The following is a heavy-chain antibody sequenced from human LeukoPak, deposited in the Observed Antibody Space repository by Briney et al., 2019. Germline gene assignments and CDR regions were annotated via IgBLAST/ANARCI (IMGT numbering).Heavy chain of an antibody. J-gene: IGHJ4*02. D-gene: IGHD4-11*01. Sequence: ASVKVSCKASGYTFTSYGISWVRQAPGQGLEWMGWISAYNGNTDYAQKLQGRVTMTTDTSTSTAYMELRSLRSDDTAVYYCARDSPTVTYYYFDYWGQGTLVTVSS. CDR1: GYTFTSYG. V-gene: IGHV1-18*01. CDR2: ISAYNGNT. CDR3: ARDSPTVTYYYFDY.